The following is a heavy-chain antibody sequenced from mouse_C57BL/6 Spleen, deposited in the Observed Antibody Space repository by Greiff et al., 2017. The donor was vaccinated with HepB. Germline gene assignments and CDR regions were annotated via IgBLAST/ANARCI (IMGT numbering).Heavy chain of an antibody. V-gene: IGHV5-6*01. Sequence: EVKLMESGGDLVKPGGSLKLSCAASGFTFSSYGMSWVRQTPDQRLEWVATISSGGSYTYYPDSVKGRITISRDNAKNTLYLQMSSLKSEDTAMYYCARGDGYYAMDYWGQGTSVTVSS. CDR1: GFTFSSYG. D-gene: IGHD2-3*01. CDR2: ISSGGSYT. CDR3: ARGDGYYAMDY. J-gene: IGHJ4*01.